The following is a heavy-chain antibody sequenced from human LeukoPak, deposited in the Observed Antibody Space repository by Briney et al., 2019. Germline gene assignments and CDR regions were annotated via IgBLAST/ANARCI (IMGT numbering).Heavy chain of an antibody. J-gene: IGHJ3*02. CDR2: ISSSSSYI. D-gene: IGHD6-19*01. Sequence: GGSLRLSCAASGFTFSNFGINWVRQAPGKGLEWASSISSSSSYISYADSVKGRFTISRDNSKNTLYLQMNSLRAEDTAVYYCAKDGYSSGNGAFDIWGQGTMVTVSS. V-gene: IGHV3-21*01. CDR1: GFTFSNFG. CDR3: AKDGYSSGNGAFDI.